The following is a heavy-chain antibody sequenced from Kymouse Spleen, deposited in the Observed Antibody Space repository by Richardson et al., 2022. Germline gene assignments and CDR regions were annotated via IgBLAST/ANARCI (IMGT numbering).Heavy chain of an antibody. J-gene: IGHJ6*02. CDR2: INHSGST. CDR1: GGSFSGYY. CDR3: AIIAAAAPGYYYGMDV. D-gene: IGHD6-13*01. Sequence: QVQLQQWGAGLLKPSETLSLTCAVYGGSFSGYYWSWIRQPPGKGLEWIGEINHSGSTNYNPSLKSRVTISVDTSKNQFSLKLSSVTAADTAVYYCAIIAAAAPGYYYGMDVWGQGTTVTVSS. V-gene: IGHV4-34*01.